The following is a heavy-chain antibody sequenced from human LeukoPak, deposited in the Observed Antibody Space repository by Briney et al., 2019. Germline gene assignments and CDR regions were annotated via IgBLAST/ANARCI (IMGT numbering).Heavy chain of an antibody. V-gene: IGHV1-24*01. D-gene: IGHD1-26*01. J-gene: IGHJ4*02. Sequence: ASVKVSCKVSGYTLTELSMHWVRQAPGKGLEWMGGFDPEDGETIYAQKFQGRVTMTEDTSTDTAYMELSSLRSEDTAVYYCATYEWELHSEGYWGQGTLVTVSS. CDR2: FDPEDGET. CDR3: ATYEWELHSEGY. CDR1: GYTLTELS.